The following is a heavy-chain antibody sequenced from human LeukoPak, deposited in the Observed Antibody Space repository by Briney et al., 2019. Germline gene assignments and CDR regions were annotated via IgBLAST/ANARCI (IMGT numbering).Heavy chain of an antibody. V-gene: IGHV4-39*01. CDR3: ARAHGFYYYYYMDV. CDR2: ISYSGST. Sequence: SETLSLTCTVSGGSISSSTYYWGWIRQPPGKGLEWIGSISYSGSTYYNPSLKSRVTISVDTSKNQFSLKLSSVTAADTAVYYCARAHGFYYYYYMDVWGKGTTVTVSS. J-gene: IGHJ6*03. CDR1: GGSISSSTYY.